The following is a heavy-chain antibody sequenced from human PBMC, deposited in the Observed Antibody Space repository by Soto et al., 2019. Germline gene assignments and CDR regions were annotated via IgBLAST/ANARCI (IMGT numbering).Heavy chain of an antibody. CDR1: VDSISCYY. V-gene: IGHV4-59*01. Sequence: LYLTCTVSVDSISCYYWSWIRQPPGKGLEWIGYIYYSGSTNYNPSLKSRVTISVDTSKNQFSLKLSSVTAADTAVYYCARRYGSAFDIWGQGTMVT. D-gene: IGHD3-10*01. CDR2: IYYSGST. CDR3: ARRYGSAFDI. J-gene: IGHJ3*02.